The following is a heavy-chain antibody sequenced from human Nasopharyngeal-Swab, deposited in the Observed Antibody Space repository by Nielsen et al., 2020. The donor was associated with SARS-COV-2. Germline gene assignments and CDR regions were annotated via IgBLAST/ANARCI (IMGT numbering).Heavy chain of an antibody. J-gene: IGHJ6*02. CDR2: IYYSGST. CDR3: ASQGSGSYYLLYYYGMDV. V-gene: IGHV4-39*01. D-gene: IGHD1-26*01. Sequence: WIRQPPGKGLEWIGSIYYSGSTYYNPSLKSRVTISVDTSKNQFSLKLSSVTAADTAVYYRASQGSGSYYLLYYYGMDVWGQGTTVTVSS.